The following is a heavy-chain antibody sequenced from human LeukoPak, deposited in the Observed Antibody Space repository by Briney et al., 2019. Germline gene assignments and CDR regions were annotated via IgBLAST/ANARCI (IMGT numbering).Heavy chain of an antibody. CDR3: ASLEMDWGAFDI. Sequence: SETLSLTCTVSGGSISSYYWGWIRQPPGKGLEWIGYIYYSGSTNYNPSLKSRVTISVDASENQFSLKLSSVTAADTAVYYCASLEMDWGAFDIWGQGTMVTVSS. CDR1: GGSISSYY. J-gene: IGHJ3*02. V-gene: IGHV4-59*08. D-gene: IGHD3/OR15-3a*01. CDR2: IYYSGST.